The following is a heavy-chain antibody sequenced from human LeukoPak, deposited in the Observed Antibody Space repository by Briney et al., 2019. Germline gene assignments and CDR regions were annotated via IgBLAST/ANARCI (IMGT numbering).Heavy chain of an antibody. Sequence: SVKVSCEASGGTFSSYAISWVRQAPGQGLEWMGRIIPILGIANYAQKFQGRVTITADKSTSTAYMELSSLRSEDTAVYYCARVNAAAWTFDYWGQGTLVTVSS. CDR1: GGTFSSYA. CDR3: ARVNAAAWTFDY. J-gene: IGHJ4*02. V-gene: IGHV1-69*04. D-gene: IGHD6-13*01. CDR2: IIPILGIA.